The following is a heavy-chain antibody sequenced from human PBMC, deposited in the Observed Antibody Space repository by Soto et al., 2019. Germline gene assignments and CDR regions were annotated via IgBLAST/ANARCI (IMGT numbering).Heavy chain of an antibody. Sequence: PGGSLRLSCAASGFTFYSYAMSWVRQAPGKGLEWVSSISGSGGNTYYADSVKGRFTISRDNSKNTLYLQMNSLRAEDTAVYYCANFQGYYGSGVEVGAYYYYGMDVWGQGTTVTVSS. D-gene: IGHD3-10*01. V-gene: IGHV3-23*01. J-gene: IGHJ6*02. CDR1: GFTFYSYA. CDR3: ANFQGYYGSGVEVGAYYYYGMDV. CDR2: ISGSGGNT.